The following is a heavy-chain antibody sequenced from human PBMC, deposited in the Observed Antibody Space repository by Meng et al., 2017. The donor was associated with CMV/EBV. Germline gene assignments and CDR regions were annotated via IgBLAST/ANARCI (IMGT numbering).Heavy chain of an antibody. J-gene: IGHJ5*02. V-gene: IGHV4-4*02. CDR1: GGSISSSNW. D-gene: IGHD3-3*01. CDR3: ARGGLEGPSYYDFWSGYYSRVGWFDP. CDR2: IYHSGST. Sequence: GSLRLSCAVSGGSISSSNWWSWVRQPPGKGLEWIGEIYHSGSTNYNPSLKSRVTISVDKSKNQFSLKLSSVTAADTAVYYCARGGLEGPSYYDFWSGYYSRVGWFDPWGQGTLVTVSS.